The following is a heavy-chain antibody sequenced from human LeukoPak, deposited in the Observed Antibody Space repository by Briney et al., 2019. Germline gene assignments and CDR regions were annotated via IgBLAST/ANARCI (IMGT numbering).Heavy chain of an antibody. CDR3: VCPESGYSYGYGY. J-gene: IGHJ4*02. Sequence: GGSLRLSCAASGFTFSSYWMHWVRQAPGKGLVWVSRINSDGSSTSYADSVKGRFTISRDNAKNTLYLQMSSLRAEDTAVYYCVCPESGYSYGYGYWGQGTLVTVSS. V-gene: IGHV3-74*01. CDR1: GFTFSSYW. CDR2: INSDGSST. D-gene: IGHD5-18*01.